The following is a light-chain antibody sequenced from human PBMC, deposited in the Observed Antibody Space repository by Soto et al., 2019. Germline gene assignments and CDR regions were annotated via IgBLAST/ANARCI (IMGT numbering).Light chain of an antibody. Sequence: SSLSASVGDRVTITCRATQSISNFLNWYQQKPGKAPRLLIYTASSLQSGFPSRFSGGGSGTDFTLTIRFLQPEDFAIYFCQQVSGTVWTFGLGPRVDIK. CDR1: QSISNF. CDR2: TAS. V-gene: IGKV1-39*01. J-gene: IGKJ1*01. CDR3: QQVSGTVWT.